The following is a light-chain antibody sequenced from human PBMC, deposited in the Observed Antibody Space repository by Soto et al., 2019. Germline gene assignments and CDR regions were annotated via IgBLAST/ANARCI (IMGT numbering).Light chain of an antibody. CDR2: YAS. V-gene: IGKV3-15*01. Sequence: EVVMTQSPATLSVSPGERATLSCRASQTVHRNLAWYQQKPGQAPSLLISYASTRATGIPARFSGSGSGIDFTLTISSLQSEDSGVYYCQHYSNWPPTFGPGTKVEIK. J-gene: IGKJ3*01. CDR3: QHYSNWPPT. CDR1: QTVHRN.